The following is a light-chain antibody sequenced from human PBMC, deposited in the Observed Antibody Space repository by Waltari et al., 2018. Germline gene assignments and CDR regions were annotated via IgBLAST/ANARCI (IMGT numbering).Light chain of an antibody. CDR1: QTVLYSSDNNNY. CDR3: QQYYDTPRT. CDR2: WAS. V-gene: IGKV4-1*01. Sequence: DIVMTQSPDSLAVSLGERATINCKSSQTVLYSSDNNNYFAWYQHKLGQPPKLLIYWASTRASGVPDRFSGSGSGTDFTLTINGLQAEDVAVYYCQQYYDTPRTFGQGTRVEI. J-gene: IGKJ1*01.